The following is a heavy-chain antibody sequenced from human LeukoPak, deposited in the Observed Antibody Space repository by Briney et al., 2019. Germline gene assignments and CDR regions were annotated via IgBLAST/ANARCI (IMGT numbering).Heavy chain of an antibody. J-gene: IGHJ4*02. Sequence: PGRSLRLSCAASEFTFSTYAMHWVRQAPGKGLEWVAVISYDGSNRYADSVKGRFTISRDSSRHTVYLQMNSLRDEDTAVYYCARDQGYCTTTSCYSIGGYFDYWGQGTLVTVSS. CDR3: ARDQGYCTTTSCYSIGGYFDY. D-gene: IGHD2-2*01. CDR2: ISYDGSNR. CDR1: EFTFSTYA. V-gene: IGHV3-30-3*01.